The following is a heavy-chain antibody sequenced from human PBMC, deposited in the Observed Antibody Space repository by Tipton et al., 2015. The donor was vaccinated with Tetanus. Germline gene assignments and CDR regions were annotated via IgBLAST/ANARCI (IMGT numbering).Heavy chain of an antibody. CDR3: ARDQIVEQATRDHDYGVDV. CDR1: KFSFSRHS. V-gene: IGHV3-21*01. D-gene: IGHD3-22*01. Sequence: SLRLSCAASKFSFSRHSMNWVRQAPGKGLEWVSSISSGSTYIYYAGSVKGRFTISRDNAKNPLYLLMDSLRAEDTAVYYCARDQIVEQATRDHDYGVDVWGQGTTVTVSS. J-gene: IGHJ6*02. CDR2: ISSGSTYI.